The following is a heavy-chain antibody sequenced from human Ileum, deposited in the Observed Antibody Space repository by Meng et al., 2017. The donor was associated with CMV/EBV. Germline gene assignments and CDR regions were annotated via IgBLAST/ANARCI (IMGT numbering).Heavy chain of an antibody. CDR2: INTNTGIP. V-gene: IGHV7-4-1*02. J-gene: IGHJ4*02. CDR3: ARRPRYCSGGSCYYFDY. CDR1: GYTFTSSA. D-gene: IGHD2-15*01. Sequence: QVCMVQAGAALKKPGASVKVTCKVSGYTFTSSAMNWVRQATGQGLEWVGGINTNTGIPTYAQGFTGRFVFSLDTSVGTAYLQISGLNAEGTAVYYFARRPRYCSGGSCYYFDYWGQGTLVTVSS.